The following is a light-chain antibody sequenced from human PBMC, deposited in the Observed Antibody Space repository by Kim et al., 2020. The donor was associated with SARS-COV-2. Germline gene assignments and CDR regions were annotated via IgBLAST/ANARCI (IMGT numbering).Light chain of an antibody. Sequence: QSVLTQPPSASGSPGQSVTISCSGTSSDFGGYNYVSWYQQHPGKAPKLMIYEVTKRPSGVPDRFSGSKSGNTASLTVSGLQAEDEADYYRTSHAGNNYVFGTGTKVTVL. CDR2: EVT. V-gene: IGLV2-8*01. CDR3: TSHAGNNYV. CDR1: SSDFGGYNY. J-gene: IGLJ1*01.